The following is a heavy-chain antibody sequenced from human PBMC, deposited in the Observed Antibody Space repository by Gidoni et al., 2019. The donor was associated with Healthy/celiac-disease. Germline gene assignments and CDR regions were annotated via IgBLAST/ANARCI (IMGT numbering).Heavy chain of an antibody. V-gene: IGHV3-11*06. CDR2: ISSSSSYT. Sequence: QVQLVESGGGLVKPGGSLRLSCAASGFTFSDYYMSWIRQAPGKGLEWVSYISSSSSYTNYADSVKGRFTISRDNAKNSLYLQMNSLRAEDTAVYYCARDNHILTGLVRGGYYYYGMDVWGQGTTVTVSS. CDR3: ARDNHILTGLVRGGYYYYGMDV. CDR1: GFTFSDYY. D-gene: IGHD3-9*01. J-gene: IGHJ6*02.